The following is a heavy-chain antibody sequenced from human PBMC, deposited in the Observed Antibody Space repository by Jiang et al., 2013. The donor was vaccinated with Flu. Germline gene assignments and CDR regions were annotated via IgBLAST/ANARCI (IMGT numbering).Heavy chain of an antibody. D-gene: IGHD2-15*01. CDR1: GESISSDY. Sequence: PGLVKPSETLSLTCTVSGESISSDYYTWIRQPAGKGLEWIGRIHPSGNTNFNPSLKSRVAMSVDKSENQFSLRLSSVTAADTAVYYCALGLPQPAATNFFYHYYGVDIWGQGTTVTVSS. CDR2: IHPSGNT. J-gene: IGHJ6*02. CDR3: ALGLPQPAATNFFYHYYGVDI. V-gene: IGHV4-4*07.